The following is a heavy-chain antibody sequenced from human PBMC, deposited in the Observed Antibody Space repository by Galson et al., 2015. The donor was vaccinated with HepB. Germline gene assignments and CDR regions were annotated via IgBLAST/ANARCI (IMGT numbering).Heavy chain of an antibody. CDR3: ARDPTLLVVPAAIDYYYGMDV. CDR2: ISGSGGST. CDR1: GFTFSSYA. Sequence: SLRLSCAASGFTFSSYAMSWVRQAPGKGLEWVSAISGSGGSTYYADSVKGRFTISRDNSKNTLYLQMNSLRAEDTAVYYCARDPTLLVVPAAIDYYYGMDVWGQGTTVTVSS. J-gene: IGHJ6*02. V-gene: IGHV3-23*01. D-gene: IGHD2-2*01.